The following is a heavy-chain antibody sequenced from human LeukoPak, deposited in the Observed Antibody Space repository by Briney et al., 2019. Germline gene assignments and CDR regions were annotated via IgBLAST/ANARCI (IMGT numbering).Heavy chain of an antibody. CDR1: GYTFTGYY. CDR2: INAGNGNT. J-gene: IGHJ6*02. D-gene: IGHD2-15*01. V-gene: IGHV1-3*01. CDR3: AREAPHPYCSGGSCYSFYYGMDV. Sequence: GASVKVSCKASGYTFTGYYMHWVRQAPGQGLEWMGWINAGNGNTKYSQKFQGRVTITRDTSASTAYMELSSLRSEDTAVYYCAREAPHPYCSGGSCYSFYYGMDVWGQGTTVTVSS.